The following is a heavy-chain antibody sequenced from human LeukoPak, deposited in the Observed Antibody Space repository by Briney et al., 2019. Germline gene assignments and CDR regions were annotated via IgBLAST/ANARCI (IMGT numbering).Heavy chain of an antibody. CDR2: IFYSGST. Sequence: SENLSRNCTGAGDSISSYHWSWIRQAPGKGLEWIGYIFYSGSTNDKPSLRSRVTISVDTSKNQFSLTLSSVTAADTAVYYCARGRREKQYYYDSSDYYGDTFDYWGQGTLVTVSS. CDR1: GDSISSYH. V-gene: IGHV4-59*01. CDR3: ARGRREKQYYYDSSDYYGDTFDY. D-gene: IGHD3-22*01. J-gene: IGHJ4*02.